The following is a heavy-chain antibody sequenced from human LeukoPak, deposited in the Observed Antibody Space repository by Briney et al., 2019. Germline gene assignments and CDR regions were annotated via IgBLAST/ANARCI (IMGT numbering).Heavy chain of an antibody. Sequence: GGSLRLSCAASGFTFSSYGMHWVRQAPGKGLEWVAVIWYDGSNKYYADSVKGRFTISRDNSKNTLYLQMNSLRAEDTAVYYCAREEYYGSGSYYRYDYWGQETLVTVSS. CDR3: AREEYYGSGSYYRYDY. J-gene: IGHJ4*02. CDR2: IWYDGSNK. V-gene: IGHV3-33*01. CDR1: GFTFSSYG. D-gene: IGHD3-10*01.